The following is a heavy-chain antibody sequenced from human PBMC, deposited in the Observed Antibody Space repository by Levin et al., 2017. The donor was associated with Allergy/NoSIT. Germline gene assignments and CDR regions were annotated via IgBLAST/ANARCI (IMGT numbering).Heavy chain of an antibody. D-gene: IGHD6-19*01. CDR1: GYTFTDNY. CDR2: IYPNTGGT. J-gene: IGHJ4*02. Sequence: ASVKVSCKASGYTFTDNYMHWVRQAPGQGLEWMGWIYPNTGGTKYAQKLQGRVAMTTDTSLSTVYVELSRLRSDDTAVYYWARAPRHGSSGWDASFDYWGQGTLVNVSS. CDR3: ARAPRHGSSGWDASFDY. V-gene: IGHV1-2*02.